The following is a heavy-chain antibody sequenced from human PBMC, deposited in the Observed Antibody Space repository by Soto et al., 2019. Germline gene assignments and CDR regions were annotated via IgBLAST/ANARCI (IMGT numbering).Heavy chain of an antibody. J-gene: IGHJ4*02. CDR1: GFTFSSYE. D-gene: IGHD5-12*01. CDR3: ARGDGYKRNFDY. Sequence: GGSLRLSCAASGFTFSSYEMNWVRQAPGKGLEWVSYISSSGSTIYYADSVKGRFTISRDNAKNSLYLQMNSLRAEDTAVYYWARGDGYKRNFDYWGQGTLVTVSS. CDR2: ISSSGSTI. V-gene: IGHV3-48*03.